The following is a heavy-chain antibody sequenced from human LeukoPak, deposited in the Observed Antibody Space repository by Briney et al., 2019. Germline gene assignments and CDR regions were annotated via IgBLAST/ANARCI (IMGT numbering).Heavy chain of an antibody. J-gene: IGHJ4*02. CDR2: ISASGATT. D-gene: IGHD4-11*01. CDR1: GFNFRDYD. CDR3: ARSINYSNYLLDS. V-gene: IGHV3-23*01. Sequence: GGSLRLSCAAPGFNFRDYDITWVRQAPGKGLEWVASISASGATTNYADSVRGRFTIFRDNSNKVTYLRMNSLSAEDTAVYYCARSINYSNYLLDSWGQGTRVTVSS.